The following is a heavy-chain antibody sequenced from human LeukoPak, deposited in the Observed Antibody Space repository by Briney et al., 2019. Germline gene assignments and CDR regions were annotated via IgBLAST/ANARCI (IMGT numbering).Heavy chain of an antibody. CDR1: GFTFSDYY. J-gene: IGHJ4*02. CDR3: ARVGPPSLGYCSGGSCYSPYFDY. Sequence: GGSLRLSCAASGFTFSDYYMSWLRQAPGKGLEWVSYISSSGSTIYYADSVKGRFTISRDNAKNSLYLQMNSLRAEDTAVYYCARVGPPSLGYCSGGSCYSPYFDYWGQGTLVTVSS. CDR2: ISSSGSTI. V-gene: IGHV3-11*01. D-gene: IGHD2-15*01.